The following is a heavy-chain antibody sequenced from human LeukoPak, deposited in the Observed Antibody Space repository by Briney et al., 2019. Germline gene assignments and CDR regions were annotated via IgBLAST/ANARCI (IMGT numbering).Heavy chain of an antibody. CDR3: ARDRDIVVVPAAISGYYYYGMDV. CDR1: GYTFTSYG. Sequence: ASVKVSCKASGYTFTSYGISWVRQAPGQGLEWMGWISAYNGNTNYAQKLQGRVTMTTDTSTSTAYMELRSLRSDNTAVYYCARDRDIVVVPAAISGYYYYGMDVWGQGTTVTVSS. D-gene: IGHD2-2*02. CDR2: ISAYNGNT. J-gene: IGHJ6*02. V-gene: IGHV1-18*01.